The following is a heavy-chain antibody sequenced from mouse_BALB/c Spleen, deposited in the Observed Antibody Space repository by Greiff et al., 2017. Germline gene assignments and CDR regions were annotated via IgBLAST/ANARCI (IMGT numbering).Heavy chain of an antibody. Sequence: QVQLQQSGAELAKPGASVKMSCKASGYTFTSYWMHWVKQRPGQGLEWIGYINPSTGYTEYNQKFKDKATLTADKSSITAYMQLSSLTSEDSAVYYCARADYYGAYYVDDWGQGTTLTVSS. J-gene: IGHJ2*01. CDR3: ARADYYGAYYVDD. CDR2: INPSTGYT. D-gene: IGHD1-1*01. V-gene: IGHV1-7*01. CDR1: GYTFTSYW.